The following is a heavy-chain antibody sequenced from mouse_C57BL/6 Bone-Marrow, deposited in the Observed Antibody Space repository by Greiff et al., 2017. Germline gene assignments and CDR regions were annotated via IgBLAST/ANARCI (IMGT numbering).Heavy chain of an antibody. J-gene: IGHJ2*01. CDR2: ITHSGET. D-gene: IGHD2-1*01. Sequence: VHLVESGPGLVKPSQSLFLTCSITGFPITSGYYWIWIRQSPGKPLEWMGYITHSGETFYNPSLQSPISITRETSKNQFFLQLNSVTTEDTAMYYCAGDRLWELPFYFDYWGQGTTLTVSS. V-gene: IGHV12-3*01. CDR1: GFPITSGYY. CDR3: AGDRLWELPFYFDY.